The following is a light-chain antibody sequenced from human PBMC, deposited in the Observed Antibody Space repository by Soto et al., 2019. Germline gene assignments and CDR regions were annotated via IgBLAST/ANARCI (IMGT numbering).Light chain of an antibody. CDR3: QQYGSSPPWT. Sequence: EVVMTQSPDTLSVSPGERATLSCRASQSVSSNVAWYQKKPGQAPRLLIYGASSRATGIPDRFSGSGSGTDFTLTISRLEPEDFAVYYCQQYGSSPPWTFGQGTKVDIK. V-gene: IGKV3-20*01. CDR2: GAS. CDR1: QSVSSN. J-gene: IGKJ1*01.